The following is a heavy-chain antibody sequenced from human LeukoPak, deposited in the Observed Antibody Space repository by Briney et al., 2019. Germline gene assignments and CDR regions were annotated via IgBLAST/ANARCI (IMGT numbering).Heavy chain of an antibody. CDR2: SSTSASRI. J-gene: IGHJ5*02. CDR3: ARELATSGFDP. V-gene: IGHV3-48*03. Sequence: AESLRLSCAASGFAFSSYEMNWVRQGPRQGLDWVSYSSTSASRIDYANSVKGRFTISRDNAGNSLYLQMDSLRAEDTAVYSCARELATSGFDPWGQGSLVTVSS. D-gene: IGHD6-19*01. CDR1: GFAFSSYE.